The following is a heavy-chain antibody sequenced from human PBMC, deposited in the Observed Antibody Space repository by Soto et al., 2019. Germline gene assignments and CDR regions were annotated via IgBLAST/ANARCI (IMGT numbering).Heavy chain of an antibody. CDR2: ISYDGSNK. J-gene: IGHJ4*02. Sequence: LRLSCAASGFTFSSYGMHWVRQAPGKGLEWVAVISYDGSNKYYADSVKGRFTISRDNSKNTLYLQMNSLRAEDTAVYYCASMDGDYAFISPFDYWGQGTLVTVSS. D-gene: IGHD4-17*01. CDR1: GFTFSSYG. CDR3: ASMDGDYAFISPFDY. V-gene: IGHV3-30*03.